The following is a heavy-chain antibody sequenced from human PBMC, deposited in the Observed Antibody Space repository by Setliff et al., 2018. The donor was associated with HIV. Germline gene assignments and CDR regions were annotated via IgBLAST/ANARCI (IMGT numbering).Heavy chain of an antibody. V-gene: IGHV5-51*04. J-gene: IGHJ4*02. D-gene: IGHD5-12*01. CDR3: ATRLLGYSGYGY. CDR1: GYNFATYY. CDR2: VNPGDSST. Sequence: GESLKISCRTSGYNFATYYIAWVRQMPGKGPEWMGSVNPGDSSTKYNPSLQGQVTMSADKLINTVYLQWSSLKASDTAMYYCATRLLGYSGYGYWGQGTLVTVSS.